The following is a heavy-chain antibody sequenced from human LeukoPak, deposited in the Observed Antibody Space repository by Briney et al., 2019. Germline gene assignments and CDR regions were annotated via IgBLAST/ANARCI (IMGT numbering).Heavy chain of an antibody. CDR1: GFTFTTYF. CDR3: AKDLSIMITFGGVIVPPDY. J-gene: IGHJ4*02. V-gene: IGHV3-7*01. CDR2: INKDGSEK. Sequence: GGSLRLSCAASGFTFTTYFMTWVRQAPGKGLEWVAHINKDGSEKYYVDSVKGRFTISRDNSKNTLYLQMNSLRAEDTAVYYCAKDLSIMITFGGVIVPPDYWGQGTLVTVSS. D-gene: IGHD3-16*02.